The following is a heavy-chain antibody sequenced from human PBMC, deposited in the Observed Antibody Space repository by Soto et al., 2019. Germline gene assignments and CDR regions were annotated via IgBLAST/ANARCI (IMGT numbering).Heavy chain of an antibody. Sequence: VQLVQSEAEVKKPGASVKVSCKASGYTLSSYGIHWVRQALGQRLEWMGWINGGNGDTMYAQKFQDRVTMTRGTSANTAYMEVSSLASKDTAVYYCARGRSLFRAGDTSVNFFDYWGQGTLVTVSS. CDR3: ARGRSLFRAGDTSVNFFDY. D-gene: IGHD1-26*01. CDR2: INGGNGDT. V-gene: IGHV1-3*01. J-gene: IGHJ4*02. CDR1: GYTLSSYG.